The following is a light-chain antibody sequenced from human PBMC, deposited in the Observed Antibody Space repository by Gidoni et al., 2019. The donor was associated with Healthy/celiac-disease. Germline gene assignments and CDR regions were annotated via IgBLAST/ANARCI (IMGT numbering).Light chain of an antibody. CDR1: QCISSSY. CDR2: GAS. CDR3: QQYGSSPLVT. V-gene: IGKV3-20*01. Sequence: DIVLTHSPVTLSLSPGETATLSCSASQCISSSYLAWYHQIPGQHPRLLIYGASSLATGIPDRFSGSVSGTDCTLTISRLEPEDFAVYYCQQYGSSPLVTFGQGTRLEIK. J-gene: IGKJ5*01.